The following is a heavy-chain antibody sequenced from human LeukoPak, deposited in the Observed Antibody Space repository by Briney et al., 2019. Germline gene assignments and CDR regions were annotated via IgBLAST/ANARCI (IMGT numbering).Heavy chain of an antibody. V-gene: IGHV1-8*03. CDR2: MNPNSGNT. J-gene: IGHJ3*02. CDR3: RLWFGESQGAFDI. D-gene: IGHD3-10*01. CDR1: GGTFSSYA. Sequence: ASVKVSCKASGGTFSSYAINWVRQATGQGLEWMGWMNPNSGNTGYAQKFQGRVTITRNTSISTAYMELSSLRSEDTAVYYCRLWFGESQGAFDIWGQGTMVTVSS.